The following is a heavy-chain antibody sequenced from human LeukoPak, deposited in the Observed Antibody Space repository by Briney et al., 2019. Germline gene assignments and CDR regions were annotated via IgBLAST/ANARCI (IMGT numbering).Heavy chain of an antibody. CDR3: AREGMVRDFDY. CDR1: GLTLSSSA. J-gene: IGHJ4*02. V-gene: IGHV3-30-3*01. D-gene: IGHD3-10*01. Sequence: GGSLRLSCAASGLTLSSSAVHWVRQAPGKGLEWVAVISYDGSNKFYADSVKGRFTISRDNSKNTLYLQMNSLRADDTAVYHCAREGMVRDFDYWGQGTLVTVSS. CDR2: ISYDGSNK.